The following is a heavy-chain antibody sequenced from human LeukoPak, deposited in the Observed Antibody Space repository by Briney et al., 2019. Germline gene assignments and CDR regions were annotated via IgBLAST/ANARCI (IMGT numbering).Heavy chain of an antibody. J-gene: IGHJ4*02. CDR3: ARARLGELYGLFDY. Sequence: SETLSLTCTVSGGSISSYYWSWIRQPPGKGLEWIGYIYYSGSTNYNPSLKSRVTISVDTSRNQFSLKLSSVTAADTAVYYCARARLGELYGLFDYWGQGTLVTVPS. CDR1: GGSISSYY. D-gene: IGHD3-16*01. V-gene: IGHV4-59*01. CDR2: IYYSGST.